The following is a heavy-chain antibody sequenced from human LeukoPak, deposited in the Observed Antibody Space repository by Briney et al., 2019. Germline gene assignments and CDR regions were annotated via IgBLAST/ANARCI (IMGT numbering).Heavy chain of an antibody. CDR1: GFTFSSYG. CDR3: AKSFRSTSLDY. CDR2: ISGSGDST. Sequence: GGSLRLSCAASGFTFSSYGMTWVRQAPGKGLEWVSAISGSGDSTYYADSVKGRFTISRDNSRNTLYLQMNSLRAGDTAVYYCAKSFRSTSLDYWGQGTLVTVSS. V-gene: IGHV3-23*01. J-gene: IGHJ4*02. D-gene: IGHD2-2*01.